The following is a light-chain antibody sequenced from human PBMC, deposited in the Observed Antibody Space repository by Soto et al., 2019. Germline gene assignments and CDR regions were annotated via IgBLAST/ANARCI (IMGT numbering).Light chain of an antibody. CDR3: QQSSSSPRT. CDR1: QNIGSY. J-gene: IGKJ1*01. V-gene: IGKV1-39*01. CDR2: FAS. Sequence: DIQMTQSPSLLSASVGDRVTITCRASQNIGSYLHWYQHIPGKAPKVLIFFASDLQSGVPSRFSGSGSGTHFTLTISPLQPEDVATYYCQQSSSSPRTFGPGTRVEIK.